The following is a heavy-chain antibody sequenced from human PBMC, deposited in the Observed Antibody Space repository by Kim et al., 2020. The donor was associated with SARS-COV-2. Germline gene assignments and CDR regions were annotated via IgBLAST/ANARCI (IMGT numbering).Heavy chain of an antibody. J-gene: IGHJ6*02. D-gene: IGHD5-12*01. CDR2: INAGNGNT. CDR1: GYTFTSYA. Sequence: ASVKVSCKASGYTFTSYAMHWVRQAPGQRLEWMGWINAGNGNTKYSQKFQGRVTITRDTSASTAYMELSSLRSEDTAVYYCARESGYDTYYYYYGMDVWGQGTTVTVSS. CDR3: ARESGYDTYYYYYGMDV. V-gene: IGHV1-3*01.